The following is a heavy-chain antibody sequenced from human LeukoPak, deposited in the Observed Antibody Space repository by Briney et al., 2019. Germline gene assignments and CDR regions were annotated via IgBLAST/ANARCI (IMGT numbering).Heavy chain of an antibody. J-gene: IGHJ6*03. CDR2: MNPNSGTT. CDR1: GYTFTSYD. CDR3: ARGYSYTYRTDFYYYYMDV. D-gene: IGHD5-18*01. Sequence: GASVKVSCKASGYTFTSYDINWVRQATGQGLEWMGWMNPNSGTTGYAQKFQGRVTITRNTSISTAYMELSSLRSEDTAVYYCARGYSYTYRTDFYYYYMDVWGKGTTVTVSS. V-gene: IGHV1-8*03.